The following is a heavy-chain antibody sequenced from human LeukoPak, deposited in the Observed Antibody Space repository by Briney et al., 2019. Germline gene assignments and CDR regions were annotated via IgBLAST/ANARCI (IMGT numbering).Heavy chain of an antibody. J-gene: IGHJ3*02. CDR3: ARDQGGSYYRDAFDI. Sequence: GGSLRLSCAASGFTFSSYSINWVRQAPGKGLEWVSSISSSSSYIYYADSVKGRFTISRDNAKNSLYLQMNSLRAEDTAVYYCARDQGGSYYRDAFDIWGQGTMVTVSS. D-gene: IGHD1-26*01. CDR1: GFTFSSYS. V-gene: IGHV3-21*01. CDR2: ISSSSSYI.